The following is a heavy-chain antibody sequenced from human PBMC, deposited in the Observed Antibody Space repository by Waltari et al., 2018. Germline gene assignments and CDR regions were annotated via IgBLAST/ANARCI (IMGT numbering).Heavy chain of an antibody. CDR2: IYNSGST. CDR1: GGSIISGDYY. J-gene: IGHJ4*02. V-gene: IGHV4-30-4*08. CDR3: ARRGQTTVSYYFDY. Sequence: QVQLQESGPGLVKPSQTLSLICTVSGGSIISGDYYWSWIRQPPGKGLEWIGYIYNSGSTHYNPSLKSRVTISVDTSKNQFSLRLTSGTAADTAVYYCARRGQTTVSYYFDYWGQGTLVTVSS. D-gene: IGHD4-4*01.